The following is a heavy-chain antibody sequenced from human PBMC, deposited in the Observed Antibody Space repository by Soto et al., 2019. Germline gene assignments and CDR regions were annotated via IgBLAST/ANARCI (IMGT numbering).Heavy chain of an antibody. J-gene: IGHJ4*02. Sequence: SETLSLTCRVSGGSISSGNYYWSWIRQPPGKGLEWIGYIDYSGNTFYSPSLKSRISISVDTPKNQFSLKLSSVTAADTAIYYCARYCSSTSCLNFDFWGQGALVTVST. CDR1: GGSISSGNYY. V-gene: IGHV4-30-4*01. D-gene: IGHD2-2*01. CDR3: ARYCSSTSCLNFDF. CDR2: IDYSGNT.